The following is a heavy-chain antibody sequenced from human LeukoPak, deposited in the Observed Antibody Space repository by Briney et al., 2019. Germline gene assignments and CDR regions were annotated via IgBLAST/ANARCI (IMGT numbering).Heavy chain of an antibody. J-gene: IGHJ4*02. D-gene: IGHD1-26*01. CDR2: INTNGSDT. Sequence: PGGSLRLSCAASGFVFRNFCIHWVRQAPGKWLVWVSRINTNGSDTAYADSVKGRFTISRDNAKSTLYLHMNSLRAEDTAVYYCARGYSGTYRVDYWGQGTLVTVSS. CDR1: GFVFRNFC. CDR3: ARGYSGTYRVDY. V-gene: IGHV3-74*01.